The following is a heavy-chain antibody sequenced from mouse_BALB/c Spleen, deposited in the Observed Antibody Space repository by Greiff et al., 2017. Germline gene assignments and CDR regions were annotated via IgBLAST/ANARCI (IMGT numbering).Heavy chain of an antibody. V-gene: IGHV2-9*02. CDR2: IWAGGST. Sequence: VKLQESGPGLVAPSQSLSITCTVSGFSLTSYGVHWVRQPPGKGLEWLGVIWAGGSTNYNSALMSRLSISKDNSKSQVFLKMNSLQTDDTAMYYCAAHRYDEAWFAYWGQGTLVTVSA. CDR1: GFSLTSYG. D-gene: IGHD2-14*01. CDR3: AAHRYDEAWFAY. J-gene: IGHJ3*01.